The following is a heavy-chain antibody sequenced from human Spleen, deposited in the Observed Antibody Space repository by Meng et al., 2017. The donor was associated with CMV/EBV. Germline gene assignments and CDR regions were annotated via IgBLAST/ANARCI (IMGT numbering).Heavy chain of an antibody. Sequence: GESLKISCAASGFTFSSYTMNWVRQAPGKGLEWVSYISNSGSAKYYADSLRGRFTISRDNAKNSLYLQMNSLRAEDTAVYYCARDRDFWSGYQDYYYYYGMDVWGQGTTVTVSS. D-gene: IGHD3-3*01. CDR1: GFTFSSYT. V-gene: IGHV3-48*04. CDR3: ARDRDFWSGYQDYYYYYGMDV. CDR2: ISNSGSAK. J-gene: IGHJ6*02.